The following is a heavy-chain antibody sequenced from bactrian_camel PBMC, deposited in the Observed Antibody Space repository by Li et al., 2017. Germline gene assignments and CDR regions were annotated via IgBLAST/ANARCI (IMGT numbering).Heavy chain of an antibody. V-gene: IGHV3-2*01. CDR2: IYTDGSGP. Sequence: HVQLVESGGGSVQAGGSLRLSCAASGFTFSSYYMSWVRQAPGKGLEWVSSIYTDGSGPYYAGSVKGRFTISRDNAQNTVYLQTSSLKPEDTAVYYCVRGHFAAGSWYGFGYWGQGTQVTVS. CDR1: GFTFSSYY. D-gene: IGHD6*01. J-gene: IGHJ6*01. CDR3: VRGHFAAGSWYGFGY.